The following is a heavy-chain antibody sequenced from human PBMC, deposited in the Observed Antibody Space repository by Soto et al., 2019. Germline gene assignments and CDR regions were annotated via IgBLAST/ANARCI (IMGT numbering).Heavy chain of an antibody. CDR3: AKATATGRGVFEI. J-gene: IGHJ3*02. Sequence: GSLRLSCAASGFICSSYDMSWVRQAPGKGLEWVSTILVDGRTFYVDSVKGRFTISRDSSQNTVYLQMNSLTDGDTALYYCAKATATGRGVFEICGQGTFVTVS. CDR2: ILVDGRT. D-gene: IGHD3-9*01. CDR1: GFICSSYD. V-gene: IGHV3-23*01.